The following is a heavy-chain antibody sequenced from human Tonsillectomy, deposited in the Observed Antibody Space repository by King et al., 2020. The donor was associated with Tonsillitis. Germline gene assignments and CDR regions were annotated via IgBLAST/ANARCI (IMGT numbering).Heavy chain of an antibody. D-gene: IGHD3-22*01. Sequence: TLKESGPTLVKPTQTLTLTCTFSGFSLSTSGVGVGWIRQPPGKALEWLGIIYWDDDKRYSPSLKSRLTITKDTSKNQVVLTMTNMDPVDTATYYCAHMYYYDSSGYFTPDYWGQGTLVTVSS. CDR3: AHMYYYDSSGYFTPDY. J-gene: IGHJ4*02. CDR1: GFSLSTSGVG. V-gene: IGHV2-5*02. CDR2: IYWDDDK.